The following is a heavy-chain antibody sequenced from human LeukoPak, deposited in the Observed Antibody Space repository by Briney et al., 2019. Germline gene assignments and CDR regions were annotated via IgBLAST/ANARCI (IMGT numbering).Heavy chain of an antibody. D-gene: IGHD3-3*01. CDR1: GFTFGKYW. Sequence: GGSLRLSCVASGFTFGKYWMSWVRQAPGKGLEWVANIKLDGSEKNYVDSVKGRFTISRDNTKNSLYLQMNSMRAEDTAVFYCARDQYDTWSRRGNFDSWGQGTLVIVSS. J-gene: IGHJ4*02. CDR3: ARDQYDTWSRRGNFDS. V-gene: IGHV3-7*03. CDR2: IKLDGSEK.